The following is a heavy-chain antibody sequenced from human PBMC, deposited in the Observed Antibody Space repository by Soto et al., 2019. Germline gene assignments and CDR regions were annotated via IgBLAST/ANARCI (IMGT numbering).Heavy chain of an antibody. J-gene: IGHJ4*02. CDR3: ARDKSPYSSGWHNRHLDY. D-gene: IGHD6-19*01. Sequence: QVQLVESGGGVVQPGRSLRLSCAASGFTFSSYAMHWVRQAPGKGLEWVAVMSYDGSNKYYADSVKGRFTISRDNSKNTLYLQMKRLRADDTAVYYCARDKSPYSSGWHNRHLDYWGQGTLVTVSS. CDR1: GFTFSSYA. V-gene: IGHV3-30-3*01. CDR2: MSYDGSNK.